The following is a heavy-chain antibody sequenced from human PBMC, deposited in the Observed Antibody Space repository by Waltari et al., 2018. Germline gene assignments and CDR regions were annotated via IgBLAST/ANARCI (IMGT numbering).Heavy chain of an antibody. V-gene: IGHV1-69*10. D-gene: IGHD3-22*01. CDR2: IIPILGIA. CDR1: GGTFSSYP. J-gene: IGHJ4*02. Sequence: QVQLVKSGAEVKKPGSSVKVSCKASGGTFSSYPLSWVRQAPGQGLEWMGGIIPILGIANYAQKFQGRVTITADKSTSTAYMELSSLRSEDTAVYYCARVDYYDSSGYWLDYWGQGTLVTVSS. CDR3: ARVDYYDSSGYWLDY.